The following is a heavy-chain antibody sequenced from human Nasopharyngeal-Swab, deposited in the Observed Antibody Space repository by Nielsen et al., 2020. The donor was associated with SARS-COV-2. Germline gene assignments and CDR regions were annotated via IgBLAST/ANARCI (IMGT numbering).Heavy chain of an antibody. V-gene: IGHV1-18*01. J-gene: IGHJ2*01. CDR2: ISGYNGNT. CDR3: ARPGGSGDPYWYFDL. CDR1: GYTFTRYG. Sequence: ASVKVSCKTSGYTFTRYGISWVRQAPGQGLEWMGWISGYNGNTYYAQEFQGRLTMTTDTSTSTAYMELRTLRSDDTAVYYCARPGGSGDPYWYFDLWGRGTLVTVSS. D-gene: IGHD3-16*01.